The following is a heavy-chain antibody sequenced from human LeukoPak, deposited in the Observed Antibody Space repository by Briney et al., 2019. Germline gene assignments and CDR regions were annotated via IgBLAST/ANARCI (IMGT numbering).Heavy chain of an antibody. Sequence: PSETLSLTCTVSGGSVDTIDYYWSWIRQPPGKGLEWIGYMYHTGSSIYSPSLKSRLTISVDTSKNQFSLKLSSVTAADTAVYYCASLSTYYDYVWGSYRYHYFFDYWGQGTLVTVSS. V-gene: IGHV4-61*08. CDR3: ASLSTYYDYVWGSYRYHYFFDY. CDR2: MYHTGSS. D-gene: IGHD3-16*02. J-gene: IGHJ4*02. CDR1: GGSVDTIDYY.